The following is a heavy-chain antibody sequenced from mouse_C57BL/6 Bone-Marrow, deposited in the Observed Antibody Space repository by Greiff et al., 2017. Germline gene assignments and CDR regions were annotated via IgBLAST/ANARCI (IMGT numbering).Heavy chain of an antibody. D-gene: IGHD1-1*01. CDR2: IDPSDSYT. CDR1: GYTFTSYW. CDR3: ARGVTTVESWFAY. V-gene: IGHV1-69*01. Sequence: QVQLQQPGAELVMPGASVKLSCKASGYTFTSYWMHWVKQRPGQGLEWIGEIDPSDSYTNYNQKFKGKSTLTVDKSSSTAYMQLSSLTSEDAAVYCCARGVTTVESWFAYWGQGTLVTVSA. J-gene: IGHJ3*01.